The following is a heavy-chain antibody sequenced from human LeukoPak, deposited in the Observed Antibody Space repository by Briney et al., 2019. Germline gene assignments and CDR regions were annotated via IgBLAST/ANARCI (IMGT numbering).Heavy chain of an antibody. CDR3: ARLLEGVAGTWGY. CDR2: IYPGDSDT. V-gene: IGHV5-51*01. J-gene: IGHJ4*02. Sequence: GESLQISCKGSGYSFSTYWIAWVRQLPGKGLEWMGIIYPGDSDTRYSPSFQGHVTISADKSISTAYLQWSSLKASDSAMYYCARLLEGVAGTWGYWGQGTLVTVSS. CDR1: GYSFSTYW. D-gene: IGHD6-19*01.